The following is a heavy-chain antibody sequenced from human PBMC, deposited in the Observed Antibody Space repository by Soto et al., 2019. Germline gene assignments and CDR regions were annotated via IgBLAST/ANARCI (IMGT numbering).Heavy chain of an antibody. CDR3: ASRGLSLVYDFDY. D-gene: IGHD1-20*01. J-gene: IGHJ4*02. Sequence: GGSLRLSCAASGFTFSSYWMHWVRQAPGKGLVWVSRINSDGSNTSYADSVKGRFTISRDNAKNTLYLQMNSLRAEDTAVYYCASRGLSLVYDFDYWGQGTLVTVSS. V-gene: IGHV3-74*01. CDR1: GFTFSSYW. CDR2: INSDGSNT.